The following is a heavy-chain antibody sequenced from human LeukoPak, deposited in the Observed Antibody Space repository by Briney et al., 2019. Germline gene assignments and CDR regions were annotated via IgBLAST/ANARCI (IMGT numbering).Heavy chain of an antibody. CDR1: GFTFSDYY. CDR2: INGSCRDT. Sequence: GGSLRLSCAASGFTFSDYYMTWIRQAPGRGLEWISYINGSCRDTKYADSVKGRFTISRDNAKNSVYLLMNSLRAEDTAVYYCARRGTTYCTVDSCHPSWFDPWGQGTLVTVSS. D-gene: IGHD2-15*01. V-gene: IGHV3-11*03. J-gene: IGHJ5*02. CDR3: ARRGTTYCTVDSCHPSWFDP.